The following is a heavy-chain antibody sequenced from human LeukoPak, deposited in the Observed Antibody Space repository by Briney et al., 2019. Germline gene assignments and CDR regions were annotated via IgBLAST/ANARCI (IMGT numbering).Heavy chain of an antibody. CDR2: ISGSGDSA. CDR3: ARHDSSGYPYYFDY. D-gene: IGHD3-22*01. V-gene: IGHV3-23*01. J-gene: IGHJ4*02. Sequence: GGSLRLSCAASGFTFSSYAMSWVRQAPGKRLEWVSVISGSGDSAFYADSVKGQFTISRDNSKNTLYLQMNSLRVEDTAVYYCARHDSSGYPYYFDYWGQGTLVTVSS. CDR1: GFTFSSYA.